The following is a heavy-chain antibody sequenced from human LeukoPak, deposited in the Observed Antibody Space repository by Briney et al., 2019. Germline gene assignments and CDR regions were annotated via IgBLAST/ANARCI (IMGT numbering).Heavy chain of an antibody. CDR2: ISYDGSNK. CDR3: ARVGITIFGVVKDY. Sequence: GGSLRLSCAASGFAFSSYGMHWVRQAPGKGLEWVAVISYDGSNKYYADSVMGRFTISRDNAKKSLYLQMNSLIAEDMAVYYCARVGITIFGVVKDYWGQGTLVTVSS. D-gene: IGHD3-3*01. V-gene: IGHV3-30*03. CDR1: GFAFSSYG. J-gene: IGHJ4*02.